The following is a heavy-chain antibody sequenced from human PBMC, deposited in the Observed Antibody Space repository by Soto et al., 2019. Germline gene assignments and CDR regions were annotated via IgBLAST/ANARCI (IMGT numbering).Heavy chain of an antibody. CDR3: AKEGLERDYFDY. Sequence: EVQLLESGGGLVQPGGSLRLSCAASKFTFSSYAMSWVRQAPGKGLEWVSAISGSGGSTLYADSVKGRFTISRDNSKNTLYLQMNSLRAEDTAVYYCAKEGLERDYFDYWGQGTLVTVSS. J-gene: IGHJ4*02. V-gene: IGHV3-23*01. CDR1: KFTFSSYA. CDR2: ISGSGGST. D-gene: IGHD1-1*01.